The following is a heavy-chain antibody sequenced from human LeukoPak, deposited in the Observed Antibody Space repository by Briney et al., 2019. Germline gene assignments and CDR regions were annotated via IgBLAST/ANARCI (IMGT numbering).Heavy chain of an antibody. Sequence: PGGSLRLSCAASGFRFSKMNWVRQAPGRGLEWVSAIRGGGGSAFYADSVKGRFTISRDNSKYTLFLQMNSLRAEDTAVYYCARDPNGDYIGAFDMWGPGTMVTVSS. D-gene: IGHD4-17*01. J-gene: IGHJ3*02. CDR3: ARDPNGDYIGAFDM. CDR1: GFRFSK. CDR2: IRGGGGSA. V-gene: IGHV3-23*01.